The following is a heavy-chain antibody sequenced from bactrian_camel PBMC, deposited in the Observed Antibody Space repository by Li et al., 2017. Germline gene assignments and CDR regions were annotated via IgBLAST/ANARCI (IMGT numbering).Heavy chain of an antibody. J-gene: IGHJ7*01. Sequence: VQLVESGGGLVQPGGSLRLSCVASGFTLSNWAMSWVQWAPGKGLQWVSHLTSASGNTYYAASVKGRFTVSADSAKKTLYLQMNSLKPEDTGVYFCAAGGSGGATWYGNYWGKGTQVTVS. CDR1: GFTLSNWA. CDR2: LTSASGNT. D-gene: IGHD3*01. V-gene: IGHV3S40*01.